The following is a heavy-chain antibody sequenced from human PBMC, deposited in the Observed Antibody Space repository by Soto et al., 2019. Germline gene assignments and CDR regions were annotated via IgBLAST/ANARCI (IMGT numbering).Heavy chain of an antibody. Sequence: SETLSLTCTVSGGSISSYYWSWIRQPPGKGLEWIGYIYYSGSTNYNPSLKSRVTISVDKSKNQFSLKLSSVTAADTAVYYCARSPDSSGYYPRWYYYGMDVWGQGTTVTVSS. V-gene: IGHV4-59*12. D-gene: IGHD3-22*01. J-gene: IGHJ6*02. CDR3: ARSPDSSGYYPRWYYYGMDV. CDR2: IYYSGST. CDR1: GGSISSYY.